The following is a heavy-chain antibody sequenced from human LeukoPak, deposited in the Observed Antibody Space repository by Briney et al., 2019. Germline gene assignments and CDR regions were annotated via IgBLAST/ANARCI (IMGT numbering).Heavy chain of an antibody. J-gene: IGHJ4*02. D-gene: IGHD3-10*01. V-gene: IGHV3-23*01. CDR3: AKDRRITIVRGVIITYAPFDY. CDR2: ISGSGSST. CDR1: GFTFSSYA. Sequence: GGSLRLSCAASGFTFSSYAMSWVRQAPGKGLEWVSAISGSGSSTYYADSVKGRFTISRDNSKNTLYLQMNSLRAEDTAVYYCAKDRRITIVRGVIITYAPFDYWRQGSLVTVSS.